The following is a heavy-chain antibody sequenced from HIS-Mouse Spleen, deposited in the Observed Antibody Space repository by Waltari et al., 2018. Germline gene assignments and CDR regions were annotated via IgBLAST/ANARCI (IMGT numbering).Heavy chain of an antibody. V-gene: IGHV3-48*01. CDR3: ARGASGSYYLVSVSDY. CDR2: ISSSSSTI. J-gene: IGHJ4*02. Sequence: EVQLVESGGGLVQPGGSLRLACAASGFTFISYGLNWVRQAPGKGLEWVSYISSSSSTIYYADSVKGRFTISRDNAKNSLYLQMNSLRAEDTAVYYCARGASGSYYLVSVSDYWGQGTLVTVSS. CDR1: GFTFISYG. D-gene: IGHD1-26*01.